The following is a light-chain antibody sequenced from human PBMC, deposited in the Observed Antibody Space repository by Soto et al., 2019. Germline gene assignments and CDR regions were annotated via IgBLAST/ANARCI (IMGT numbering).Light chain of an antibody. V-gene: IGLV2-18*02. CDR2: EVS. J-gene: IGLJ1*01. CDR1: SSDVGSYNH. CDR3: YSFTTSDTDV. Sequence: QSVLTQPPSVSGSPGQSVTISCSGTSSDVGSYNHVSWYQQAPGTAPKLMIYEVSNRPSGVPDRFSGSKSGNTASLTISGLQPEDEADYYCYSFTTSDTDVFGTGTKLTVL.